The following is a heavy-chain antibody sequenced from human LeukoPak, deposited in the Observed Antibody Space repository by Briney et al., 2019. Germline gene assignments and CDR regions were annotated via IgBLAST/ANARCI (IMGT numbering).Heavy chain of an antibody. CDR3: ARDYYGSVNSYYYYMDV. CDR2: ISSSGSTI. V-gene: IGHV3-48*03. D-gene: IGHD3-10*01. Sequence: GGSLRLSCAASGFTFSSYEMNWVRQAPGKGLEWVSYISSSGSTIYYADSVKGRFTISRDNAKNSLFLQMNSLRAEDTAVYYCARDYYGSVNSYYYYMDVWGKGTTVTISS. CDR1: GFTFSSYE. J-gene: IGHJ6*03.